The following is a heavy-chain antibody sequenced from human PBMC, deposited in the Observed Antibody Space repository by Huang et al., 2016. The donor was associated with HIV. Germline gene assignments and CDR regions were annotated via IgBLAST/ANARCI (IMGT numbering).Heavy chain of an antibody. V-gene: IGHV3-30*18. CDR2: ISYDGSSK. Sequence: VQLVESGGGVVRPGRSLRLSCAASRFTFSKFAMHWVRQAPGKGLELMAVISYDGSSKHYADSVTGRLTISRDNSNNTLYLQMNSLTVEDTAVYYCTKGHYYDTNGYVAFDIWGQGTMVTVSS. CDR1: RFTFSKFA. J-gene: IGHJ3*02. CDR3: TKGHYYDTNGYVAFDI. D-gene: IGHD3-22*01.